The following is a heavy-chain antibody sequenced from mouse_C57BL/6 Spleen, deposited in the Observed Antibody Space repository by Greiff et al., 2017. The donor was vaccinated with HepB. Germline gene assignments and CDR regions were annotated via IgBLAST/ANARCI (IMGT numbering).Heavy chain of an antibody. D-gene: IGHD2-5*01. CDR1: GYTFTSYW. V-gene: IGHV1-59*01. Sequence: QVHVKQPGAELVRPGTSVKLSCKASGYTFTSYWMHWVKQRPGQGLEWIGVIDPSDSYTKYNQKFKGKATLTVDTSSSTAYMQLSSLTSEDSAVYYCAREDYSNYVAYWGQGTLVTVSA. CDR3: AREDYSNYVAY. CDR2: IDPSDSYT. J-gene: IGHJ3*01.